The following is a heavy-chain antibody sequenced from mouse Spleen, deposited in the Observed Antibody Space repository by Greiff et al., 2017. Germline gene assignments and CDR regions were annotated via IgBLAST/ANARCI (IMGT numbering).Heavy chain of an antibody. CDR1: GYAFSSSW. CDR2: IYPGDGDT. D-gene: IGHD1-1*01. CDR3: AREDYYGSSYVLFAY. J-gene: IGHJ3*01. V-gene: IGHV1-82*01. Sequence: VQLQQSGPELVKPGASVKISCKASGYAFSSSWMNWVKQRPGKGLEWIGRIYPGDGDTNYNGKFKGKATLTADKSSSTAYMQLSSLTSEDSAVYFCAREDYYGSSYVLFAYWGQGTLVTVSA.